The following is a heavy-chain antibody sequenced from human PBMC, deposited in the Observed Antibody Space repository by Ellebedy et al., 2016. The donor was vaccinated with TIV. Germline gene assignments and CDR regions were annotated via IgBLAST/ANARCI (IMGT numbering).Heavy chain of an antibody. Sequence: AASVKVSCKASGYTFTSYYMHWVRQAPGQGLEWMGIINPSGGSTSYAQKLQGRVTMTRDTSTSTVYMELSSLRSEDTAVYYCAALYCSSTSCHQNWFDPWGQGTLVTVSS. CDR3: AALYCSSTSCHQNWFDP. CDR1: GYTFTSYY. V-gene: IGHV1-46*04. CDR2: INPSGGST. D-gene: IGHD2-2*01. J-gene: IGHJ5*02.